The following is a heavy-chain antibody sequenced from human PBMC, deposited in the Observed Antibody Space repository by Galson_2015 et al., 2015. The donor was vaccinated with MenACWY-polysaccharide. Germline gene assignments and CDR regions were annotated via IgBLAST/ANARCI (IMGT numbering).Heavy chain of an antibody. Sequence: SLRLSCAASGFSFSSYCMNWVRQAPGKGLEWVAMIGVSSYTTRYTDSVKGRFTISRDNSRNTLSLQMNSLRAEDTAVYYCAKDLGNWGLFDYSGQGTLVTVSS. V-gene: IGHV3-23*01. D-gene: IGHD7-27*01. CDR1: GFSFSSYC. CDR3: AKDLGNWGLFDY. J-gene: IGHJ4*02. CDR2: IGVSSYTT.